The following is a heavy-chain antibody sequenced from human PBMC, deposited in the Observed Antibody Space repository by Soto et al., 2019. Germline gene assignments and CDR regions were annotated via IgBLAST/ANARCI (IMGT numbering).Heavy chain of an antibody. D-gene: IGHD6-13*01. CDR3: VRVVGLNVGLAARYNYYAMDV. CDR1: GGTFSNYA. CDR2: IVPLFGSA. J-gene: IGHJ6*02. Sequence: QVQLMQSGTEVKKPGSSVKVSCKASGGTFSNYAINWVRQAPGQGLEWMGGIVPLFGSANYAQKFQGRVTITADESTTTAYMELSSLTSEDTAVYYCVRVVGLNVGLAARYNYYAMDVWGQGTMVTVSS. V-gene: IGHV1-69*01.